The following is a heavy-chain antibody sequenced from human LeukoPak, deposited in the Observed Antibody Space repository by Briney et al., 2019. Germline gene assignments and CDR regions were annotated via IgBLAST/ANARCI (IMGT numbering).Heavy chain of an antibody. J-gene: IGHJ3*02. CDR1: GFTFSSYS. V-gene: IGHV3-30*03. Sequence: QPGGSLRLSCAASGFTFSSYSMNWVRQAPGKGLEWVAVISYDGSNKYYADSVKGRFTISGDNSKNTLYLQMNSLRAEDTAVYYCASIAARTIRRSNAFDIWGQGTMVTVSS. D-gene: IGHD6-13*01. CDR2: ISYDGSNK. CDR3: ASIAARTIRRSNAFDI.